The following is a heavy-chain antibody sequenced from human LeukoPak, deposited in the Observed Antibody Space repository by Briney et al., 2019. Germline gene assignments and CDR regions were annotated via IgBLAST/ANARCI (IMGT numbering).Heavy chain of an antibody. CDR1: GYTFTSYD. J-gene: IGHJ4*02. Sequence: ASVKVSCKASGYTFTSYDINWVRQATGQGLEWMGWMNPNSGITGYAQKFQGRVTISRNTSISTAYMELSSLRSEDTAVYYCAREDYYDSGSNDYWGQGTLVTVSS. V-gene: IGHV1-8*03. D-gene: IGHD3-22*01. CDR2: MNPNSGIT. CDR3: AREDYYDSGSNDY.